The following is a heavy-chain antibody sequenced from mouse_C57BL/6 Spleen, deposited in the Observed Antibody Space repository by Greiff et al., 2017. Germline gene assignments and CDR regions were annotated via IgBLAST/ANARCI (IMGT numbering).Heavy chain of an antibody. D-gene: IGHD1-1*01. J-gene: IGHJ4*01. CDR2: ISSGSSTI. V-gene: IGHV5-17*01. CDR1: GFTFSDYG. Sequence: EVQLVESGGGLVKPGGSLKLSCAASGFTFSDYGMHWVRQAPEKGLEWVAYISSGSSTIYYADTVKGRFTISRDNAKNTLFLQMTSLRSEDTAMYYCARPVHYYGSRYYAMDYWGQGTSVTVSS. CDR3: ARPVHYYGSRYYAMDY.